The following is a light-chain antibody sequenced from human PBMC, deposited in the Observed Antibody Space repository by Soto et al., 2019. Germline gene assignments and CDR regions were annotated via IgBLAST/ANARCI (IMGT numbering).Light chain of an antibody. CDR2: GAS. CDR3: QQYNNWPMYT. J-gene: IGKJ2*01. Sequence: EIVMTQSADTLSVSPGEGATLSCRASQRINRSVAWYQHKPGQGPRLLIYGASTRASGIPVRFSGSGSGAEFTLTISSLQSEDFAVYFCQQYNNWPMYTFGQGTKLEIK. V-gene: IGKV3-15*01. CDR1: QRINRS.